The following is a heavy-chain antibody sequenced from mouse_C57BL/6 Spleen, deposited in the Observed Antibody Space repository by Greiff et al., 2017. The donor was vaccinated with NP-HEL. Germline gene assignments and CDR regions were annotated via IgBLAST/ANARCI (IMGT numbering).Heavy chain of an antibody. Sequence: VQLQESGPGLVKPSQSLSLTCSVTGYSITSGYYWNWIRQFPGNKLEWMGYISYDGSNNYNPSLKNRISITRDTSKNQFFLKLNSVTTEDTATYYCARNIDWFAYWGQGTLVTVSA. D-gene: IGHD1-3*01. CDR1: GYSITSGYY. CDR2: ISYDGSN. V-gene: IGHV3-6*01. J-gene: IGHJ3*01. CDR3: ARNIDWFAY.